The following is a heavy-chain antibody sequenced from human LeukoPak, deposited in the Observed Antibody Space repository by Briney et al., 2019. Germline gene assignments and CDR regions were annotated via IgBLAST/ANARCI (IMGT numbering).Heavy chain of an antibody. Sequence: GGSLRLSCAASGFTFSSYWMHWVRQAPGKGLVWVSRIDSDGKSTTYADSVKGRFTFSRDNAKNTLYLQMNSLRAEDTAVYYCARDGGSGSLGAFDIWGQGTTVTVSS. D-gene: IGHD6-19*01. CDR1: GFTFSSYW. V-gene: IGHV3-74*01. CDR2: IDSDGKST. CDR3: ARDGGSGSLGAFDI. J-gene: IGHJ3*02.